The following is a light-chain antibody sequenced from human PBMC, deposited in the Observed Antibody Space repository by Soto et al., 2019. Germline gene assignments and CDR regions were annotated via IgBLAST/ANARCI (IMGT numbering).Light chain of an antibody. J-gene: IGLJ1*01. Sequence: QSALTQPASVSGSPGQSITISCTGTSSDVGGYNYVSWYQQQSGKAPKLMIHEVGNRPSGVSNRFSGSKSGSTASLTISGLQAEDEADYYCGSYTSSRDYVFGIGTKVTI. CDR3: GSYTSSRDYV. CDR2: EVG. V-gene: IGLV2-14*01. CDR1: SSDVGGYNY.